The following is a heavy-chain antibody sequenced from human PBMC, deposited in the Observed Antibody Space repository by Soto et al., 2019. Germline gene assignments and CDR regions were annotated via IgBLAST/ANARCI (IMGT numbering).Heavy chain of an antibody. CDR3: ARDCTSTSCYRKDAFDL. J-gene: IGHJ3*01. CDR1: GYTFTGYY. CDR2: INPSGGST. D-gene: IGHD2-2*01. Sequence: ASVKVSCKASGYTFTGYYIHWVRQAPGQGLEWMGMINPSGGSTSYAETFQGRVTMTRDTSTTTVYMELSSLRSEDTAVYYCARDCTSTSCYRKDAFDLWGLGTKVTVSS. V-gene: IGHV1-46*03.